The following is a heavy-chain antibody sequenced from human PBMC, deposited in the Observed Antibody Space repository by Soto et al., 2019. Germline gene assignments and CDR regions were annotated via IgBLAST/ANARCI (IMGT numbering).Heavy chain of an antibody. D-gene: IGHD2-8*01. CDR3: VHHGGVPYYHDF. CDR1: GSSISSSNW. V-gene: IGHV4-4*02. CDR2: IYHSGST. J-gene: IGHJ4*02. Sequence: SETLSLTCAVSGSSISSSNWWSWVRQPPGKGLEWIWEIYHSGSTKYNPSLNSRVTISADQSKNDFSLRLSSVTAADTAVYYCVHHGGVPYYHDFWGQGMLVTVSS.